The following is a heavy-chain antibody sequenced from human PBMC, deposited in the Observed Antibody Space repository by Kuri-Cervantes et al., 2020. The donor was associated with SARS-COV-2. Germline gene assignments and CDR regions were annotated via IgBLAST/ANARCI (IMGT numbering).Heavy chain of an antibody. Sequence: LSLTCAASGFTFSGHWIHWVRQAPGKGLAWVSRINPDGSYTNNADSVKGRFTLSRDNAKNMLFLQMNSLRAEDTAVYYCVRDGDHWNFDYWGQGTLVTVSS. D-gene: IGHD1-1*01. CDR2: INPDGSYT. V-gene: IGHV3-74*01. CDR3: VRDGDHWNFDY. J-gene: IGHJ4*02. CDR1: GFTFSGHW.